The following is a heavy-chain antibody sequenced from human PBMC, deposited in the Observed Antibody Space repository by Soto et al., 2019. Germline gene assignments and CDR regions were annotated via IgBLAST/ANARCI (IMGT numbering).Heavy chain of an antibody. Sequence: GGSLRLSCAASGFTVSSNYKSWVRQAPGKGLEWVSVIYSGGSTYYADSVKGRFTISRDNSKNTLYLQMNSLRAEDTAVYYCARIARIAVAGTLDYWGQGTLVTVSS. CDR3: ARIARIAVAGTLDY. V-gene: IGHV3-66*01. J-gene: IGHJ4*02. D-gene: IGHD6-19*01. CDR1: GFTVSSNY. CDR2: IYSGGST.